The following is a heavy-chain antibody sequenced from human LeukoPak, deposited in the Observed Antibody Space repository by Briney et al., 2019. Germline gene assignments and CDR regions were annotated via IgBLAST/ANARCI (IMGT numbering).Heavy chain of an antibody. D-gene: IGHD5-18*01. CDR1: GYTFTSYA. CDR2: INTNTGNP. V-gene: IGHV7-4-1*02. Sequence: ASVKVSCKASGYTFTSYAMNWVRQAPGQGLEWMGWINTNTGNPTYAQGFTGRFVFSLDTSVSTAYLQISSLKAEDTAVYCCARRGPEGYSYELDYWGQGTLVTVSS. J-gene: IGHJ4*02. CDR3: ARRGPEGYSYELDY.